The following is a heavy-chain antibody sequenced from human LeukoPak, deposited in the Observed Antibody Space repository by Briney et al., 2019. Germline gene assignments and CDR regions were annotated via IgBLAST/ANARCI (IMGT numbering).Heavy chain of an antibody. Sequence: SVKVSCKASGFTFTSSAMQWVRQARGQRLEWIGWIVVGSGNTNYARKFQERVTITRDMSTSTAYMELSSLRSEDTAVYYCAAGNYDYVWGSYRYDYWGQGTLATVSS. V-gene: IGHV1-58*02. CDR2: IVVGSGNT. D-gene: IGHD3-16*02. J-gene: IGHJ4*02. CDR1: GFTFTSSA. CDR3: AAGNYDYVWGSYRYDY.